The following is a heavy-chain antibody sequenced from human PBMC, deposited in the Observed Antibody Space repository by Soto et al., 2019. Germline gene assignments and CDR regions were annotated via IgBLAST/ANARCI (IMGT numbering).Heavy chain of an antibody. CDR1: GGSFSGYY. Sequence: SETLSLTCAVYGGSFSGYYWSWIRQPPGKGLEWIGEINHSGSTNYNPSLKSRVTISVDTSKNQFSLKLSSVTAADTAVYYCARRIAAAIYYFDYWGQGTLVTVSS. J-gene: IGHJ4*02. V-gene: IGHV4-34*01. CDR3: ARRIAAAIYYFDY. CDR2: INHSGST. D-gene: IGHD6-13*01.